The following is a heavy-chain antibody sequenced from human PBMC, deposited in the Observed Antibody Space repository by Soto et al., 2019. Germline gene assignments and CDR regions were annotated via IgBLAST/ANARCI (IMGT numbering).Heavy chain of an antibody. CDR2: SGSSGAI. Sequence: PGRSLRLSCTASGAFFDNYEMHWVRHAPGKGLGGIVYSGSSGAIFYAGAVKGRFGISRDSANKSLYRHMNSLGVEDAAVYYGGRFAYRPDYSYGMDVWGKWTSGTAPQ. J-gene: IGHJ6*04. CDR1: GAFFDNYE. V-gene: IGHV3-48*03. CDR3: GRFAYRPDYSYGMDV.